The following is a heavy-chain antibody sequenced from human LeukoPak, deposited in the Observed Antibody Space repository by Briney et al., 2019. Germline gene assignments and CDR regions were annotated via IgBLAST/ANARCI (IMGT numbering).Heavy chain of an antibody. CDR2: IWYDGSKE. D-gene: IGHD1-26*01. J-gene: IGHJ4*02. CDR3: ARTKYSGSYGGYFDY. CDR1: GXSFTNYG. V-gene: IGHV3-33*01. Sequence: GGSLRLSCAASGXSFTNYGFHWVRQAPGKGLEWVAVIWYDGSKELYADSVKGRFTISRDNSKNTLYLQMNSLRAEDTAVYYCARTKYSGSYGGYFDYWGQGSLVTVSS.